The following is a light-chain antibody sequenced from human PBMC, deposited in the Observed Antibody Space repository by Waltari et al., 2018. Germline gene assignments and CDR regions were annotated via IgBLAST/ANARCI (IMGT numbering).Light chain of an antibody. CDR3: GAWDSSLSVV. Sequence: QSVLTQPPSVSAAPGQTVTISCSGTTSNIGNNYVSWYRKLPGTAPQLLIYDVKRRPAGIPHRLAGYKSGTSATLAITGLQTGDEADYYCGAWDSSLSVVFGGGTKLTVL. J-gene: IGLJ2*01. CDR2: DVK. V-gene: IGLV1-51*01. CDR1: TSNIGNNY.